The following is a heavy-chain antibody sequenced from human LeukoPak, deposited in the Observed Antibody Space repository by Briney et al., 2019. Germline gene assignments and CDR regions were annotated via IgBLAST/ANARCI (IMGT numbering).Heavy chain of an antibody. CDR3: ARVSGGSYYFDY. D-gene: IGHD1-26*01. V-gene: IGHV3-20*04. CDR2: INWNGGST. CDR1: GFTFDDYG. Sequence: GSLRLSCAASGFTFDDYGMSWVRQAPGKGLEWVSGINWNGGSTGYADSVKGRFTISRDNAKNSLYLQMNSLRAEDTALYYCARVSGGSYYFDYWGQGTLVTVSS. J-gene: IGHJ4*02.